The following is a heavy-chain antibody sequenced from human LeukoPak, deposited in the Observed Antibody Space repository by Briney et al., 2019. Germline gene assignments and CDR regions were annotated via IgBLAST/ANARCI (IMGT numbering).Heavy chain of an antibody. CDR3: ARQDYGDFNWFDP. CDR1: GGSISSSSYY. V-gene: IGHV4-39*01. D-gene: IGHD4-17*01. J-gene: IGHJ5*02. CDR2: IYYSGST. Sequence: SETLSLTCTVSGGSISSSSYYWGWIRQPPGKGLEWIGSIYYSGSTYYNPSLKSRVTISVDTSKNQFSLKLSSVTAADTAVYYCARQDYGDFNWFDPWGQGTLVTASS.